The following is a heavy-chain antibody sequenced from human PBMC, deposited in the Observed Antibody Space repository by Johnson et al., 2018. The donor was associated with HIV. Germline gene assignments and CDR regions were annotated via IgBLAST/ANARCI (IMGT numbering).Heavy chain of an antibody. CDR1: GFTFSSYA. CDR3: ARAAIVVLPAGAFDI. Sequence: VQLVESGGGVVQPGRSLRLSCAASGFTFSSYAMHWVRQAPGKGLEWVAVISYDGSNKYYADPVKGRFTISRDNSKNTLYLQMNSLRIEDTAIYYCARAAIVVLPAGAFDIWGRGTMVTVSS. V-gene: IGHV3-30-3*01. J-gene: IGHJ3*02. CDR2: ISYDGSNK. D-gene: IGHD2-2*01.